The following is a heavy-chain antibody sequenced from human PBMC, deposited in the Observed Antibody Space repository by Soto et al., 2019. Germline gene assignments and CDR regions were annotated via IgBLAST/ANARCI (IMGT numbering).Heavy chain of an antibody. CDR1: GFTFSSYA. CDR2: ISGSGGST. CDR3: AKAQVDTAMAPYYYGMDV. Sequence: GGSLRLSCAASGFTFSSYAMSWVRQAPGKGLEWVSAISGSGGSTYYADSVKGRFTISRDNSKNTLYLQMNSLRAEDTAVYYCAKAQVDTAMAPYYYGMDVWGQGTTVTAP. J-gene: IGHJ6*02. D-gene: IGHD5-18*01. V-gene: IGHV3-23*01.